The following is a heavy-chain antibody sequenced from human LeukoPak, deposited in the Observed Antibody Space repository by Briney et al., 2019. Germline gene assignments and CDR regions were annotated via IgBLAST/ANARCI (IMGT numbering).Heavy chain of an antibody. CDR1: GLTFSIYS. D-gene: IGHD3-10*01. J-gene: IGHJ4*01. CDR3: ARDTPGHAIIPGG. CDR2: ININRSYI. V-gene: IGHV3-21*01. Sequence: GGSLRLSCALSGLTFSIYSTNWVRHAPGGGLEWVSSININRSYIYCTHSVRVRFTISRDNAKNSLYLQMNSLRAEDTAVYYCARDTPGHAIIPGGWGHGTMVAV.